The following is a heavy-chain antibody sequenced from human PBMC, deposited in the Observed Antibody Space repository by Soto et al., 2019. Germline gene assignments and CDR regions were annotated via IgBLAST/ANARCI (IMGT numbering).Heavy chain of an antibody. CDR1: GYTFTSYG. V-gene: IGHV1-18*04. D-gene: IGHD6-19*01. CDR2: ISAYNGNT. J-gene: IGHJ6*02. CDR3: ARVPYTAVAGRDYGMDV. Sequence: ASVKVSCKASGYTFTSYGISWVRQAPGQGLEWMGWISAYNGNTNYAQKLQGRVTMTTDTSTSTAYMELRSLRYDDKAVYYCARVPYTAVAGRDYGMDVCGPGSTRTVS.